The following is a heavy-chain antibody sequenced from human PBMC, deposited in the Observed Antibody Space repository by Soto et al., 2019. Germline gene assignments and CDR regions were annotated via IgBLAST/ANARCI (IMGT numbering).Heavy chain of an antibody. CDR2: IDPSDSQT. J-gene: IGHJ4*02. CDR1: GYSFAGYW. CDR3: ARQIYDSDTGPNFQYYFDS. Sequence: SGESLKISCKGSGYSFAGYWITWVRQKPGKGLEWMGRIDPSDSQTYYSPSFRGHVTISVTKSITTVFLQWSNLRASDTAMYYCARQIYDSDTGPNFQYYFDSWGQGTPVTVSS. D-gene: IGHD3-22*01. V-gene: IGHV5-10-1*01.